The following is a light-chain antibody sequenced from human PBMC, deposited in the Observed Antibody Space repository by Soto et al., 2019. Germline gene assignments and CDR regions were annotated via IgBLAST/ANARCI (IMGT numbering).Light chain of an antibody. J-gene: IGKJ1*01. CDR3: QQYNNWPWP. CDR1: QSVSSN. CDR2: GAS. Sequence: GMTQSAAALSVSPGERVTLSCRASQSVSSNLAWYQQKPGQAPRLLIYGASTRATGIPARFSGSGSGTEFTLTISSLQSEDFAVYYCQQYNNWPWPFGQGTKVDIK. V-gene: IGKV3D-15*01.